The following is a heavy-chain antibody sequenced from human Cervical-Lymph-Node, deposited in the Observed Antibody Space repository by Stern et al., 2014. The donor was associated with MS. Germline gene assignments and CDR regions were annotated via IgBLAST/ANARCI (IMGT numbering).Heavy chain of an antibody. CDR1: GFALRNSGVS. V-gene: IGHV2-5*02. CDR2: IYWDDEK. CDR3: THSLHGDYYDAFDT. J-gene: IGHJ3*02. D-gene: IGHD4-17*01. Sequence: ESDPTLVKATQPLMLTCTFSGFALRNSGVSVAWIRQPPGKALEWLAVIYWDDEKRYSPSLKSRLSITKDASESQVVLTMTNMDPVDTATYYCTHSLHGDYYDAFDTWGQGTMVTVSS.